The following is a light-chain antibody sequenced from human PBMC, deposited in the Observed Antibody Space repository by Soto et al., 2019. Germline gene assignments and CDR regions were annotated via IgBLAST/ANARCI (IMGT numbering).Light chain of an antibody. CDR1: CSDVGGYNY. Sequence: QSLLTQPASVSGSPGQSITISCTGTCSDVGGYNYVSWYQQHPGKAPKLMIYDVSNRPSGVSNRFSGSKSGNTASLTISGLQAEDEADYYCSSYTSSSTLDVFGTGTKVTVL. V-gene: IGLV2-14*01. J-gene: IGLJ1*01. CDR3: SSYTSSSTLDV. CDR2: DVS.